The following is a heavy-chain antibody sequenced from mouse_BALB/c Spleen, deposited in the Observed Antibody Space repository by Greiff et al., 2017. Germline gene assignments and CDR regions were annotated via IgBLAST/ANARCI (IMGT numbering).Heavy chain of an antibody. V-gene: IGHV5-9-4*01. J-gene: IGHJ1*01. CDR2: ISSGGSYT. Sequence: EVQVVESGGGLVKPGGSLKLSCAASGFTFSSYAMSWVRQSPEKRLEWVAEISSGGSYTYYPDTVTGRFTISRDNAKNTLYLEMSSLRSEDTAMYYCAREGALRYFDVWGAGTTVTVSS. CDR1: GFTFSSYA. CDR3: AREGALRYFDV. D-gene: IGHD2-10*01.